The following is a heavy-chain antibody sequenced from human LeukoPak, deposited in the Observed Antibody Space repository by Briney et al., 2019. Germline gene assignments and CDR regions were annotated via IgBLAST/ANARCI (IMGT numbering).Heavy chain of an antibody. D-gene: IGHD2-2*01. V-gene: IGHV4-39*07. Sequence: PSETLSLTCTVSGGSISSSSYYWGWIRQPPWKGLEWIGSIYYSGSTYYNPSLKSRVTISVDTSKNQFSLKLSSVTAADTAVYYCARVLYQPPQTVDYWGQGTLVTVSS. CDR2: IYYSGST. J-gene: IGHJ4*02. CDR3: ARVLYQPPQTVDY. CDR1: GGSISSSSYY.